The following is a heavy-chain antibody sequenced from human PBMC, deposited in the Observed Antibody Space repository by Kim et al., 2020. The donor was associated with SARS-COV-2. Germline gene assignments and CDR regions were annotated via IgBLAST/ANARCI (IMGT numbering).Heavy chain of an antibody. Sequence: GGSLRLSCAASGFTFGTYVMHWVRQAPGRGLEWVALISHDGAVENYADSVKGRFTISRDNSENTLYVQMNSLKVDDTAIYFWLRDCGTYCLDLWGQGTLVTVSS. CDR2: ISHDGAVE. V-gene: IGHV3-30*04. CDR1: GFTFGTYV. CDR3: LRDCGTYCLDL. J-gene: IGHJ4*02. D-gene: IGHD1-26*01.